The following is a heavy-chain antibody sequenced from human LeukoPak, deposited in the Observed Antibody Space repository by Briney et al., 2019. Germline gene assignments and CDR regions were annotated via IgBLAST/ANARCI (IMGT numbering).Heavy chain of an antibody. CDR1: GYTLTELS. CDR2: FYLEDGET. J-gene: IGHJ4*02. D-gene: IGHD3-22*01. Sequence: AASVKVSCMVSGYTLTELSMHWVRQAPGKGLEWMSRFYLEDGETIYAQKLQGRVTMSEDTSTDTAYMVLSSLRSEDTAVYYCATVATYYYDSSGYFDYGGQGAVVTVS. V-gene: IGHV1-24*01. CDR3: ATVATYYYDSSGYFDY.